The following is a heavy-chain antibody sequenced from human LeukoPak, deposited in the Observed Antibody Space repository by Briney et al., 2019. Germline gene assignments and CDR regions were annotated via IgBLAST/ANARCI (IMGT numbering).Heavy chain of an antibody. V-gene: IGHV4-59*08. J-gene: IGHJ5*02. Sequence: SETLSLTCSVSGGSFSSYFWNWIRQPPGKGLEWMAHIHDSGTTHYNPALKGRVTLSMDPSKSQFSLELSSVTASDTALYYCARSLDIGWDAQNFLDPWARGPLVRVSS. CDR3: ARSLDIGWDAQNFLDP. D-gene: IGHD2/OR15-2a*01. CDR2: IHDSGTT. CDR1: GGSFSSYF.